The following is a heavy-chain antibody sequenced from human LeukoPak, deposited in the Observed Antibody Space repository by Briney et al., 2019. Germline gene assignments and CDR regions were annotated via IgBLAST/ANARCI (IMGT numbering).Heavy chain of an antibody. CDR1: EFTFSSYA. J-gene: IGHJ6*03. V-gene: IGHV3-23*01. D-gene: IGHD4-23*01. CDR3: AKSFGNSENYYYMDV. Sequence: GGSLRLSCAASEFTFSSYAMSWVRQAPGKGLEWVSAISGSGGSTYYADSVKGRFTISRDNSKNTLYLQMNSLRAEDTAVYYCAKSFGNSENYYYMDVWGKWTTVTVSS. CDR2: ISGSGGST.